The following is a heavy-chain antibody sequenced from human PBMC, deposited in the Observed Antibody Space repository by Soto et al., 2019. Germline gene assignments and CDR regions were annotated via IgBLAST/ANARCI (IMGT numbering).Heavy chain of an antibody. J-gene: IGHJ4*02. D-gene: IGHD1-7*01. CDR3: ARGRYNWNYDHFDY. CDR2: ISSYNGNT. V-gene: IGHV1-18*01. CDR1: GYTFSSYG. Sequence: GASVKVSCKASGYTFSSYGISWVRQAPGQGLEWMGWISSYNGNTNYPQKLQGRVTMTTDTYTSTAYMELRSLRSDDTAVYYCARGRYNWNYDHFDYWGQGTLVTVSS.